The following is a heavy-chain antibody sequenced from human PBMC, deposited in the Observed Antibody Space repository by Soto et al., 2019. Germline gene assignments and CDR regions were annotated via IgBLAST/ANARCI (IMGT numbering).Heavy chain of an antibody. V-gene: IGHV1-46*01. J-gene: IGHJ4*02. CDR1: GYTFTSYY. Sequence: ASVKVSCKASGYTFTSYYMHWVRQAPGQGLEWMGIINPSGGSTSYAQKFQGRVTMTRDASTSTVYMGLSSLRSEDTAVYYCARIAAAGNAVDYWGQGTMVTVSS. CDR3: ARIAAAGNAVDY. CDR2: INPSGGST. D-gene: IGHD6-13*01.